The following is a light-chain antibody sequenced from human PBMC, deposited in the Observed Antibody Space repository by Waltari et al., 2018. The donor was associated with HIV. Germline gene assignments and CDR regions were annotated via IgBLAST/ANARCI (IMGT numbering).Light chain of an antibody. CDR2: ANT. CDR1: SSDVGSQNL. CDR3: QSYDTSLSGSV. Sequence: QSALTQPASVSGSPGQSITISCTGTSSDVGSQNLVSWYQQYPDKAPKLLIYANTNRPSGVPDRFSGSKSGTSASLAITGLQAEDEADYYCQSYDTSLSGSVFGGGTKLTVL. J-gene: IGLJ2*01. V-gene: IGLV2-14*02.